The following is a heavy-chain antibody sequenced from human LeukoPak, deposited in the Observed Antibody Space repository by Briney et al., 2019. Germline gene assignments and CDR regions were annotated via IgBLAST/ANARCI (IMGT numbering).Heavy chain of an antibody. V-gene: IGHV1-8*01. Sequence: ASVKVSRKASGYTFTSYDINWVRQATGQGLEWMGWMNPNSGNTGYAQKFQGRVTMTRNTSISTAYMELSSLRSEDTAVYYCARGQVVAGKQDYWGQGTLVTVSS. CDR3: ARGQVVAGKQDY. D-gene: IGHD6-19*01. J-gene: IGHJ4*02. CDR2: MNPNSGNT. CDR1: GYTFTSYD.